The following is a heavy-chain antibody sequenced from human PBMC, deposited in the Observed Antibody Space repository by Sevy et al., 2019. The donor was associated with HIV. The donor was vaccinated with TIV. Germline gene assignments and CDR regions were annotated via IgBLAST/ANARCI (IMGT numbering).Heavy chain of an antibody. D-gene: IGHD6-19*01. CDR2: ISSSSSTI. CDR3: ARGSRKVSGWIDY. V-gene: IGHV3-48*02. Sequence: GGSLRLSCAASGFTFSSYSMNWVRQAPGKGLEWVSYISSSSSTIYYADSVKGRFTISRDNAKNSLYLQMNILRDEDTAVYYCARGSRKVSGWIDYWGQGTLVTVSS. CDR1: GFTFSSYS. J-gene: IGHJ4*02.